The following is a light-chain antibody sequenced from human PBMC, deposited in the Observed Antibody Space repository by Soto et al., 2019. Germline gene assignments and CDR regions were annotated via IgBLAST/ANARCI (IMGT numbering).Light chain of an antibody. CDR1: QSLVHSDGNTY. CDR3: MHGTQFPLT. V-gene: IGKV2-24*01. Sequence: IVMTQTPLSSAVTLGQPASISCRSSQSLVHSDGNTYLSWLHQRPGQPPRLLIYKVSTRFSGVPDRFSGSGAETDFTLKISRVEAEDVGLYYCMHGTQFPLTFGGGTKVEIK. CDR2: KVS. J-gene: IGKJ4*01.